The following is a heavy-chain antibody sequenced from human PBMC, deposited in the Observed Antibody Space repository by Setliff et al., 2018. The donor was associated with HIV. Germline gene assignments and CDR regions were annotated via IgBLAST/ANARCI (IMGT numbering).Heavy chain of an antibody. CDR3: ASSNVVVVTASVSDAFDI. D-gene: IGHD2-21*02. J-gene: IGHJ3*02. CDR1: GFTFSSYA. Sequence: PGGSLRLSCAASGFTFSSYAMHWVRQAPGKGLEWVAILSYDGGDRYYADSVKGRFTISRDNPKNTLYLQMNSLRAEDTAAYYCASSNVVVVTASVSDAFDIWGQGTMVTVS. V-gene: IGHV3-30*07. CDR2: LSYDGGDR.